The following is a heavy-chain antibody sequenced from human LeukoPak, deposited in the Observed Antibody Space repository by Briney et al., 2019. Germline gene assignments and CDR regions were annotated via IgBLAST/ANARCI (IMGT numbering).Heavy chain of an antibody. D-gene: IGHD2-8*01. CDR1: GFTFSSYA. V-gene: IGHV3-23*01. J-gene: IGHJ4*02. CDR3: AKMVREFYTISYYFDY. CDR2: ISGSGAGT. Sequence: GGSLRLSCAASGFTFSSYAMNWVRQAPGKGLEWVSGISGSGAGTYYADSVKGRFTISRDNSKNTLYLQMNSLRAEDTAVYYCAKMVREFYTISYYFDYWGQGTLVTVSS.